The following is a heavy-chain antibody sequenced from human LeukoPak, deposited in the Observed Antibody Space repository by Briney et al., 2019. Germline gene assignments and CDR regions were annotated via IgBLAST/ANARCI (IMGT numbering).Heavy chain of an antibody. CDR1: GGSFSGHY. J-gene: IGHJ4*02. V-gene: IGHV4-34*01. CDR2: INHGGST. D-gene: IGHD6-13*01. Sequence: SETLSLTCAVSGGSFSGHYWNWIRQPPGKGLEWIGEINHGGSTNYNPSLKSRVTLSVDTSQKQFSLRLSSVTAADTAVYYCARGRYVTTRGGAAAGFLDYWGQGTLVTVST. CDR3: ARGRYVTTRGGAAAGFLDY.